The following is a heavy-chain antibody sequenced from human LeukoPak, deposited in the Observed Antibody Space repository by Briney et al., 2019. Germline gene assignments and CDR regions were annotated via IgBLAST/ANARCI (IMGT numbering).Heavy chain of an antibody. D-gene: IGHD2-15*01. CDR2: INHSGST. CDR3: ATNKGLPRYYCYMDV. J-gene: IGHJ6*03. CDR1: GGSFSGYY. Sequence: KPSETLSLTCAVYGGSFSGYYWSWIRQPPGKGLEWIGEINHSGSTNYNPSLKSRVTISVDTSKNQFSLKLSSVTAADTAVYYCATNKGLPRYYCYMDVWGKGTTVTISS. V-gene: IGHV4-34*01.